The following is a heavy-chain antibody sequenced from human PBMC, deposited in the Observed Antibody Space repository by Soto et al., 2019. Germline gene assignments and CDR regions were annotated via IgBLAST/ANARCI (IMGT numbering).Heavy chain of an antibody. J-gene: IGHJ5*02. CDR2: INPSGTTS. V-gene: IGHV1-46*01. Sequence: GASVKGPLKASGFKFSDHLMHWVRQAPGQGLEWMGIINPSGTTSSYAEKFRGRVTIHRDTSTSTLYMDLSSLRYEDTAVYYCARDNSYRFWTPAARWWFDPWG. CDR1: GFKFSDHL. CDR3: ARDNSYRFWTPAARWWFDP. D-gene: IGHD2-15*01.